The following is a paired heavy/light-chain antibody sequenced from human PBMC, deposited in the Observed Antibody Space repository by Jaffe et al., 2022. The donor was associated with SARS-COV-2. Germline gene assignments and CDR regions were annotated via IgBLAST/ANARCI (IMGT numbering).Light chain of an antibody. V-gene: IGLV2-14*01. CDR1: SSDLGGYNY. J-gene: IGLJ3*02. CDR3: NSYTSSTTLV. Sequence: QSALTQPASMSGSPGQSITISCTGTSSDLGGYNYVSWYQQHPGRAPKLMIYDVNNRPSGVSNRFSGSKSGNTASLTISGLQAEDEADYYCNSYTSSTTLVFGGGTKLTVL. CDR2: DVN.
Heavy chain of an antibody. D-gene: IGHD3-16*01. CDR1: GYTFTSNA. Sequence: QVQLVQSGAEVKESGASVKVSCKASGYTFTSNAMHWVRQAPGQRLEWMGWINAGNGNTKYSQNFQGRVIFTRDTSASTAYMELSSLRSADTAVYYCATKGGAAYIAYWGQGTLVTVSS. CDR3: ATKGGAAYIAY. CDR2: INAGNGNT. V-gene: IGHV1-3*01. J-gene: IGHJ4*02.